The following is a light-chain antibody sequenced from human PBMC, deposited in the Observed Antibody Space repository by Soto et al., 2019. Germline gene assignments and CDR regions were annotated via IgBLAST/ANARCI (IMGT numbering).Light chain of an antibody. CDR1: QSVSNNY. V-gene: IGKV3-20*01. CDR2: GAS. CDR3: QQYGTTRIT. J-gene: IGKJ5*01. Sequence: EMVLTRSPGTVSLSRGERATLSGRASQSVSNNYLAWYQQKPGQAPRLLIYGASNRATGIPDRFSGSGSGTDFTLTISRLEPEDFAVYYCQQYGTTRITFGQGTRLEI.